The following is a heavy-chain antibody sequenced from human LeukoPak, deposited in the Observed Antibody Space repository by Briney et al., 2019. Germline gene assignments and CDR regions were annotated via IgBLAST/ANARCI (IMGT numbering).Heavy chain of an antibody. Sequence: GGSLRLSCAASGFTFSSYEMNWVRQAPGKGLEWVSYISSGGSTIYYADSVKGRFTISRDDAKNSLYLQMNSLRAEDTAVYYCAELGITMIGGVWGKGTTVTISS. D-gene: IGHD3-10*02. V-gene: IGHV3-48*03. CDR2: ISSGGSTI. CDR1: GFTFSSYE. CDR3: AELGITMIGGV. J-gene: IGHJ6*04.